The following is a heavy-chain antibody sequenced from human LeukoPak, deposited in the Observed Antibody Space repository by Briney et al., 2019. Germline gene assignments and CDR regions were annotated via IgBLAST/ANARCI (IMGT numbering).Heavy chain of an antibody. V-gene: IGHV4-31*11. J-gene: IGHJ4*02. Sequence: SQTLSLTCAVSGGSINSGGYYWSWIRQHPGKGLEWIGYIYYSGSTYYNPSLKSRITVSVDTSKNQFSLKLSSVTAADTAVYYCARDHDGAFDYWGQGILVTVSS. CDR2: IYYSGST. D-gene: IGHD3-16*01. CDR3: ARDHDGAFDY. CDR1: GGSINSGGYY.